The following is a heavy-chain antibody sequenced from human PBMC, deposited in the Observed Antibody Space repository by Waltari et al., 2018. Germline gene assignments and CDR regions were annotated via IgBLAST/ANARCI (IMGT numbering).Heavy chain of an antibody. Sequence: QVQLVESGGGLVMPGGSLRLSGAASGFTFSDYYMHWSSQAPGKGLEWVSYISSSASIIKYADSVKGRFTISRDNAKNSLYLQMNSLRAEDTAVYYCRRGYSYNNRDYWGQGTLVTVSS. CDR3: RRGYSYNNRDY. V-gene: IGHV3-11*01. CDR2: ISSSASII. D-gene: IGHD5-18*01. J-gene: IGHJ4*02. CDR1: GFTFSDYY.